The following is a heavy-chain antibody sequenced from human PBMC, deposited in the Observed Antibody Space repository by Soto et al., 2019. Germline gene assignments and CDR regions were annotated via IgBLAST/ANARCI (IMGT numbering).Heavy chain of an antibody. J-gene: IGHJ4*02. V-gene: IGHV3-30-3*01. CDR3: ARPRGMAVAEKMGFFDY. Sequence: GGSLRLSCAASGFNFSRSAMHRVRQAPGKGLEWVTVISFDGNNKYYAKSVRGRFTISRDNSKKKVFLQMTSLRAEDTAVYYCARPRGMAVAEKMGFFDYWGQGTLVTVSS. D-gene: IGHD6-19*01. CDR1: GFNFSRSA. CDR2: ISFDGNNK.